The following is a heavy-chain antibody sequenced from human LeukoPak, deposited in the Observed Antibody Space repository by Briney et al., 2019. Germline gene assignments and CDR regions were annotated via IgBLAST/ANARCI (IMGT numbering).Heavy chain of an antibody. Sequence: GGSLRLSCAASGFTFSSYGMSWVRQAPGKGLEWVSAISGSGGSTYYADSVKGRFTISRDNSKNTLYLQMNSLRAEDTAVYYCAKLKGPGDILTSNWFDPWGQGTLVTVSS. CDR1: GFTFSSYG. J-gene: IGHJ5*02. D-gene: IGHD3-9*01. CDR2: ISGSGGST. CDR3: AKLKGPGDILTSNWFDP. V-gene: IGHV3-23*01.